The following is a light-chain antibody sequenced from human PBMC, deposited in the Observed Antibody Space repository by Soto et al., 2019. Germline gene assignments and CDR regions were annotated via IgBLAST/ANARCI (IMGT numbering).Light chain of an antibody. J-gene: IGKJ1*01. Sequence: EIVMTQSPATLSVSPGERATLSCRASQSVSSNLAWYQQKPGQAPRLLLYGASNRATGIPARFSGSGSGTEFTLTIRSLQSEDFAVYYCQQYNNWPRWTFGQGTTGDIK. CDR3: QQYNNWPRWT. CDR1: QSVSSN. CDR2: GAS. V-gene: IGKV3-15*01.